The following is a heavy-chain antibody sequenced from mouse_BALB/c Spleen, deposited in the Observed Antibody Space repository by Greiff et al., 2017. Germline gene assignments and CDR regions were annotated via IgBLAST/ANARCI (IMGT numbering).Heavy chain of an antibody. CDR1: GFSLTGYG. Sequence: VQLQQSGPGLVAPSQSLSITCTVSGFSLTGYGVNWVRQPPGKGLEWLGMIWGYGSTDDNSALKSRLSISKDNSKSQVFLKMNSLPTDDTAMYYCARDGDGYYYFDYWGQGTTLTVSS. J-gene: IGHJ2*01. V-gene: IGHV2-6-7*01. CDR2: IWGYGST. D-gene: IGHD2-3*01. CDR3: ARDGDGYYYFDY.